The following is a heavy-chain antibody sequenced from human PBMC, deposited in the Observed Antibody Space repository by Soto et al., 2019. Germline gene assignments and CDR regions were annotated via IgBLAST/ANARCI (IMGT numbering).Heavy chain of an antibody. CDR1: GYTFTSYD. J-gene: IGHJ5*02. V-gene: IGHV1-8*01. CDR2: MNPNSGNT. Sequence: GASVKVSCKASGYTFTSYDINWVRQATGQGLEWMGWMNPNSGNTGCAQKFQGRVTMTRNTSISTAYMELSSLRSEDTAVYYCARFWHQLLRVGWFDPWGQGTLVTVSS. CDR3: ARFWHQLLRVGWFDP. D-gene: IGHD2-2*01.